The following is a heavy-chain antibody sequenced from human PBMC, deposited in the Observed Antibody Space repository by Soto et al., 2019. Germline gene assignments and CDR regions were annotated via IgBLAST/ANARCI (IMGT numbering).Heavy chain of an antibody. Sequence: ASVKVSCKASGYTFTSYGISWVRQAPGQGLEWMGWISAYNGNTNYAQKLQGRVTMTTDTSTSTAYMELRSLRSDDTAVYYCARASGYSSSWDNYYYYGMDVWGQGTTVTVSS. CDR1: GYTFTSYG. CDR2: ISAYNGNT. CDR3: ARASGYSSSWDNYYYYGMDV. D-gene: IGHD6-13*01. J-gene: IGHJ6*02. V-gene: IGHV1-18*01.